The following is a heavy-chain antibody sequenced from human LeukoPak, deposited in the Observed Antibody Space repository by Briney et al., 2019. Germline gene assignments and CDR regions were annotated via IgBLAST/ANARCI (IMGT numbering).Heavy chain of an antibody. D-gene: IGHD6-13*01. J-gene: IGHJ4*02. V-gene: IGHV4-59*12. CDR3: ARWWDTAAAPLPGSYYFDY. Sequence: SETLSLTCIVSGDSITNYYWSCIRQPPGQGLEWIGYIYYSGSTNYNPSLKSRVTISVDTSKNQFSLKLSSVTAADTALYYCARWWDTAAAPLPGSYYFDYWGQGTLVTVSS. CDR2: IYYSGST. CDR1: GDSITNYY.